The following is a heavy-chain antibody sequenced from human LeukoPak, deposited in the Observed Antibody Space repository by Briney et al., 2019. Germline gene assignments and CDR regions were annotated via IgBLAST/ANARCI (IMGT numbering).Heavy chain of an antibody. V-gene: IGHV1-69*05. CDR3: ARVYYYGSGSYWNNWFDP. J-gene: IGHJ5*02. CDR2: IIPIFGTA. CDR1: GGTFSSYA. D-gene: IGHD3-10*01. Sequence: ASVKLSCKASGGTFSSYAISWVRQAPGQGLEWMGRIIPIFGTANYAQKFQGRVTITTDESTSTAYMELSSLRSEDTAVYYCARVYYYGSGSYWNNWFDPWGQGTLVTVSS.